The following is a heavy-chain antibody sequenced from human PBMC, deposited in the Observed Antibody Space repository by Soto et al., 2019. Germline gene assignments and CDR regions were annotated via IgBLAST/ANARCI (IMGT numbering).Heavy chain of an antibody. CDR3: ARDQADYDFWSGYYSHFDY. D-gene: IGHD3-3*01. V-gene: IGHV1-18*01. Sequence: QVQLVQSGAEVKKPGASVKVSCKASGYTFTSYGISWVRQAPGQGLEWMGWISAHNGNTNYAQKLQGRVTMTTDTSTSTAYMELRSLRSDDTAVYYCARDQADYDFWSGYYSHFDYWGQGTLVTVSS. J-gene: IGHJ4*02. CDR2: ISAHNGNT. CDR1: GYTFTSYG.